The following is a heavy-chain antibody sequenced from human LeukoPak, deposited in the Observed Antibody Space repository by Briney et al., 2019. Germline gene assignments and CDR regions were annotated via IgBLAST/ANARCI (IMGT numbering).Heavy chain of an antibody. CDR2: IYHSGST. D-gene: IGHD6-13*01. Sequence: SETLSLTCTVSGYSISSGYYWGWIRQPPGKGLEWIGSIYHSGSTHFNPSLKSRVTISVDTSKNQFSLKLSSVTAADTAVYYCARAYSSSWYFNWFDPWGQGTLVTVSS. V-gene: IGHV4-38-2*02. CDR3: ARAYSSSWYFNWFDP. J-gene: IGHJ5*02. CDR1: GYSISSGYY.